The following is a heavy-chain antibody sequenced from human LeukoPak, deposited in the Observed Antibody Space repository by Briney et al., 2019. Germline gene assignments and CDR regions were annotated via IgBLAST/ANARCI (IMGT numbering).Heavy chain of an antibody. Sequence: SETLSLTCTVSGGSISSYYWSWIRQPPGKGLEWIGYIYYSGSTNYNPSLKSRVTISVDTSKNQFSLKLSSVTAADTAVYYCARDSAKIHAFDIWGQGTMVTVSS. J-gene: IGHJ3*02. CDR3: ARDSAKIHAFDI. CDR1: GGSISSYY. D-gene: IGHD2-15*01. CDR2: IYYSGST. V-gene: IGHV4-59*01.